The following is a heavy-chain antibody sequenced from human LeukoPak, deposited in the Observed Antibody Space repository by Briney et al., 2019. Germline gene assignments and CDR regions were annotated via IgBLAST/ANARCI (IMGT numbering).Heavy chain of an antibody. J-gene: IGHJ6*02. D-gene: IGHD2-2*01. CDR1: GYTFTSYG. V-gene: IGHV1-18*01. Sequence: ASVKVSCKASGYTFTSYGISWVRQAPGQGLEWMGWISAYNGNTNYAQKLQGRVTMTRDTSISTAYMELSRLRSDDTAVYYCARNLVVPAATRYYYYYGMDVWGQGTTVTVSS. CDR2: ISAYNGNT. CDR3: ARNLVVPAATRYYYYYGMDV.